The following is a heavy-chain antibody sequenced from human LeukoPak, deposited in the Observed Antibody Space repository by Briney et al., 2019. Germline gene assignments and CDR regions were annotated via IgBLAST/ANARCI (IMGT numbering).Heavy chain of an antibody. V-gene: IGHV3-74*01. D-gene: IGHD1-1*01. CDR3: ARSQSGKYDS. Sequence: PGGSLRLSCAASGFTFSTYWMSWVRQAPGKGLVWVSRMNGDESSTNYADSVKGRFTISRDNAKNTLYLQMNSLRAEDTAVYYCARSQSGKYDSWGQGTLVTVSS. J-gene: IGHJ5*01. CDR1: GFTFSTYW. CDR2: MNGDESST.